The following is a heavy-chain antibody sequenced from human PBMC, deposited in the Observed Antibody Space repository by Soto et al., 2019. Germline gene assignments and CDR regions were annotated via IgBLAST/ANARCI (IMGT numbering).Heavy chain of an antibody. CDR2: ISYDGSNR. Sequence: GGSLRLSCAASGFTFSSYDMRWVRQATGKGLEWVSVISYDGSNRYSADSVKGRFTISRDSSKNTLYLQMNSLRAEDTAVYYCAKGREGISVAGPFDYWGQGTLVTVSS. J-gene: IGHJ4*02. CDR3: AKGREGISVAGPFDY. D-gene: IGHD6-19*01. V-gene: IGHV3-30*18. CDR1: GFTFSSYD.